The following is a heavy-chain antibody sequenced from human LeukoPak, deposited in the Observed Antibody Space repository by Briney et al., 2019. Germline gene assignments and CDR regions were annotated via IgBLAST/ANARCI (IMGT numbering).Heavy chain of an antibody. D-gene: IGHD2-15*01. J-gene: IGHJ4*02. CDR2: ISSSSSYI. Sequence: GGSLRLSCAASGFTFSSYSMNWVRQAPGKGLEWVSSISSSSSYIYYADSVKGRFTISRDNAKNSLYLQMNSLRAEDTAVYYCARGGYCSGGSCHPAFYWGQGTLVTVSS. V-gene: IGHV3-21*04. CDR3: ARGGYCSGGSCHPAFY. CDR1: GFTFSSYS.